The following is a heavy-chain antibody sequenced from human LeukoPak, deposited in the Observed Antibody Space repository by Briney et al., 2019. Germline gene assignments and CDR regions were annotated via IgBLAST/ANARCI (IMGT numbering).Heavy chain of an antibody. J-gene: IGHJ4*02. CDR3: ARYSGSYYYPPAWDL. D-gene: IGHD1-26*01. CDR1: GFTFSSYA. Sequence: GGSLRLSCAASGFTFSSYAMHWVRQAPGEGLEWVAVISYDGSNKYYADSVKGRFTISRDNSKNTLYLQMDSLRADDTAVYYCARYSGSYYYPPAWDLWGQGTLVTVSS. CDR2: ISYDGSNK. V-gene: IGHV3-30*04.